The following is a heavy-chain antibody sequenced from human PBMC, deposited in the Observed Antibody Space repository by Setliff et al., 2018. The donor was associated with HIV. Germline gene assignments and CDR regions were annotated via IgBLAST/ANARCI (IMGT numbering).Heavy chain of an antibody. CDR1: HDSISRDYY. D-gene: IGHD1-1*01. Sequence: ETLSLTCTVSHDSISRDYYWAWIRQPPGKGLEWIGAIYYTGIISYSPSLKSRITISVDTSKNQFALKLKSVTAADTAVYYCARNGPFPTDAFDIWGQGTKVTVSS. V-gene: IGHV4-38-2*02. CDR3: ARNGPFPTDAFDI. CDR2: IYYTGII. J-gene: IGHJ3*02.